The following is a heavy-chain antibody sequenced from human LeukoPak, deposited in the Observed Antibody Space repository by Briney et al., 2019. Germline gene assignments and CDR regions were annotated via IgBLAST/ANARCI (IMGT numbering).Heavy chain of an antibody. CDR2: ISAYNGNT. V-gene: IGHV1-18*01. J-gene: IGHJ6*02. D-gene: IGHD3-22*01. Sequence: ASVKVSCKASGYTFTSYGISWVRQAPGQGLERMGWISAYNGNTNYAQKLQGRVTMTTDTSTSTAYMELRSLRSDDTAVYYCAREAHDYYYDSSGYYKRDYYYGMDVWGQGTTVTVSS. CDR3: AREAHDYYYDSSGYYKRDYYYGMDV. CDR1: GYTFTSYG.